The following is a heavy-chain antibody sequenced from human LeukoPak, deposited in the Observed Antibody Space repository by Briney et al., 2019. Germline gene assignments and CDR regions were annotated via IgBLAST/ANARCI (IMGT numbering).Heavy chain of an antibody. V-gene: IGHV3-7*01. D-gene: IGHD3-10*01. CDR2: IKQDGSEK. J-gene: IGHJ4*02. Sequence: PGGSLRLSCAASGFTFSSYLMSWVRQAPGKGLEWVANIKQDGSEKYYADSVKGRFTISRDNAKNSLYLQMNSLRAEDTAVYYCARDPGITMPFWGQGTLVTVSS. CDR1: GFTFSSYL. CDR3: ARDPGITMPF.